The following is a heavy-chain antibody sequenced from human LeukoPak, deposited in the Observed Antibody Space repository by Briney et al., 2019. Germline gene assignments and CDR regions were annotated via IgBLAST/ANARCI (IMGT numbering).Heavy chain of an antibody. D-gene: IGHD3-10*01. Sequence: ASVKVSCKASGYTFTGYYMHWVRQAPGQGLEWMGWINPNSGGTNYAQKFQGRVTMTRDTSISTAYMELSRLRSDDTAVYYCARGPYYYSSGTYPNYYMDVWGKGTTVTISS. CDR3: ARGPYYYSSGTYPNYYMDV. CDR2: INPNSGGT. J-gene: IGHJ6*03. CDR1: GYTFTGYY. V-gene: IGHV1-2*02.